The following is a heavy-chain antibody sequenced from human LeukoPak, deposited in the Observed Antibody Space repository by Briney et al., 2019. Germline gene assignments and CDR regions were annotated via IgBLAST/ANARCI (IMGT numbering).Heavy chain of an antibody. Sequence: GASVKVSCKASGGTFSSYAISWVRQAPGQGLEWMGGIIPIFGTANYAQKFQGRVTITTDESTSTAYMELSSLRSEDTAVYYCVIVTFGSTSLWGQGTLVTVSS. CDR2: IIPIFGTA. D-gene: IGHD2-2*01. CDR1: GGTFSSYA. V-gene: IGHV1-69*05. CDR3: VIVTFGSTSL. J-gene: IGHJ4*02.